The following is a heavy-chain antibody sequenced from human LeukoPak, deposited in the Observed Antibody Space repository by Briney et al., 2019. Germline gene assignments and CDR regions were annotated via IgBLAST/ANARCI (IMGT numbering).Heavy chain of an antibody. V-gene: IGHV3-21*04. J-gene: IGHJ6*02. CDR3: AREGGYNTFDYGMDV. D-gene: IGHD5-24*01. Sequence: PGGSLRLSCAASGFTFSSYSMNWVRQAPGKGLEWVSSISSSSSYIYYADSVKGRFTISRDNAKNSLYLQMNSLRAEDTAVYYCAREGGYNTFDYGMDVWGQGTTVTVSS. CDR1: GFTFSSYS. CDR2: ISSSSSYI.